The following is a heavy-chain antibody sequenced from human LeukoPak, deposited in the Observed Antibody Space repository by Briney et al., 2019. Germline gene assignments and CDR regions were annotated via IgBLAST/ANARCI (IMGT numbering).Heavy chain of an antibody. D-gene: IGHD5-12*01. V-gene: IGHV4-39*01. J-gene: IGHJ4*02. Sequence: PSETLSLTCTVSGVSINTGGDYWGWIRQTPGKGLEWIAIISYSGASFSNPSLKSRVTISRDRSKNQFSLRLTSVSAADTAVYYCARQYSKWGPGTLLTVSS. CDR1: GVSINTGGDY. CDR3: ARQYSK. CDR2: ISYSGAS.